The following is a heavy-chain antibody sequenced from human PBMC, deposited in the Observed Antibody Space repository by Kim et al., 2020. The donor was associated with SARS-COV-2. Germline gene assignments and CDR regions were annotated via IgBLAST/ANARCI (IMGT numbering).Heavy chain of an antibody. CDR2: IIPIFGTA. Sequence: SVKVSCKASGGTFSSYAISWVRQAPGQGLEWMGGIIPIFGTANYAQKFQGRVTITADESTSTAYMELSSLRSEDTAVYYCARLRSALKVLRYFDWLSYSRLGYGMDVWGQGTTVTVSS. J-gene: IGHJ6*02. CDR1: GGTFSSYA. CDR3: ARLRSALKVLRYFDWLSYSRLGYGMDV. D-gene: IGHD3-9*01. V-gene: IGHV1-69*13.